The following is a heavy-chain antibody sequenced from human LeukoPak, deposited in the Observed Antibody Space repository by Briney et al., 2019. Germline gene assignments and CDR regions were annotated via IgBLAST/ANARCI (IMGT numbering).Heavy chain of an antibody. J-gene: IGHJ6*02. D-gene: IGHD4-17*01. CDR3: ARVLRRDYGALRASDYYYYGMDV. CDR2: INPSGGST. Sequence: ASVKVSCKASGYTFTSYYMHWVRQAPGQGLEWMGIINPSGGSTSYAQKFQGRVTMTRDTSTSTVYMELSSLRSEDTAVYYCARVLRRDYGALRASDYYYYGMDVWGQGTTVTVSS. CDR1: GYTFTSYY. V-gene: IGHV1-46*01.